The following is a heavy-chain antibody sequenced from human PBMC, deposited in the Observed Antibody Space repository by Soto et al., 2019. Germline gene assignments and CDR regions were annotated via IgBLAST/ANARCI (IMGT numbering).Heavy chain of an antibody. D-gene: IGHD2-15*01. V-gene: IGHV3-11*05. J-gene: IGHJ5*02. CDR2: ISSSSSYT. CDR3: ARGLCSGGSCYPGSNWFDP. CDR1: GFTFSDYY. Sequence: NPGGSLRLSCAASGFTFSDYYMSWIRQAPGKGLEWVSYISSSSSYTNYADSVKGRFTISRDNAKNSLYLQMNRLRAEDTAVYYCARGLCSGGSCYPGSNWFDPWGQGT.